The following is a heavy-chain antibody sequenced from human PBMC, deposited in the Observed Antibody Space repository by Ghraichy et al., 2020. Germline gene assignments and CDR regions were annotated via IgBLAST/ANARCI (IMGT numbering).Heavy chain of an antibody. CDR1: GYTFTDYG. Sequence: ASVKVSCKASGYTFTDYGISWVRQAPGQGLEWMGWISTYNGNTKYAQKMQGRVTMTTDTSTNTGYMELRSLTSDDTAVYYCASGASSSTCWARDFDFWGQGTLVTVSS. CDR2: ISTYNGNT. CDR3: ASGASSSTCWARDFDF. D-gene: IGHD2-2*01. V-gene: IGHV1-18*01. J-gene: IGHJ4*02.